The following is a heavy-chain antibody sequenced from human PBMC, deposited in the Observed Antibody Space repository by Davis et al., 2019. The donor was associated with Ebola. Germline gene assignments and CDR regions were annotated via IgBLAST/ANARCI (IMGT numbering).Heavy chain of an antibody. D-gene: IGHD3-3*01. CDR3: ARGRFLEWLFAGGY. CDR1: GYTFTSYA. Sequence: ASVKVSCKASGYTFTSYAMHWVRQAPGQRLEWMGWINAGNGNTKYSQKFQGRVTMTRNTSISTAYMELSSLRSEDTAVYYCARGRFLEWLFAGGYWGQGTLVTVSS. V-gene: IGHV1-3*01. J-gene: IGHJ4*02. CDR2: INAGNGNT.